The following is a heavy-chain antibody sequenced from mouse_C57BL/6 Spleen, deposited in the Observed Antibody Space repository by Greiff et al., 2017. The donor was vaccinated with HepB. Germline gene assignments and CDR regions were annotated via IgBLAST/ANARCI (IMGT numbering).Heavy chain of an antibody. CDR3: ARESPYAMDY. CDR2: ISSGSSTI. CDR1: GFTFSDYG. V-gene: IGHV5-17*01. D-gene: IGHD6-2*01. Sequence: EVQVVESGGGLVKPGGSLKLSCAASGFTFSDYGMHWVRQAPEKGLEWVAYISSGSSTIYYADTVKGRFTISRDNAKKTLFLQMTSLRSEETAMYYCARESPYAMDYWGQGTSVTVSS. J-gene: IGHJ4*01.